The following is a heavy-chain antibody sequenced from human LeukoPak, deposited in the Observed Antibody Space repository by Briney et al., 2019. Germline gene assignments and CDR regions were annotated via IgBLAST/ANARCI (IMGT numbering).Heavy chain of an antibody. CDR3: AKDHAFNYYDSSGYYPPDYYFDY. D-gene: IGHD3-22*01. CDR2: VSGSGGST. J-gene: IGHJ4*02. CDR1: GFTFSSYA. Sequence: GGSLRLSCAASGFTFSSYAMSWVRQAPGKGLDWVSAVSGSGGSTYYADSVKGRFTISRDNSKNTLYLQMNSLRAEDTAVYYCAKDHAFNYYDSSGYYPPDYYFDYWGQGTLVTVSS. V-gene: IGHV3-23*01.